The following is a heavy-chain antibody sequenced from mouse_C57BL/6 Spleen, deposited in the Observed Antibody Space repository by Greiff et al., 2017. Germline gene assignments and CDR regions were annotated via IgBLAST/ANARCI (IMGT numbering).Heavy chain of an antibody. CDR1: GYTFTSYW. CDR2: IHPNSGST. D-gene: IGHD4-1*01. Sequence: QVQLQQPGAELVKPGASVKLSCKASGYTFTSYWMHWVKQRPGQGLEWIGMIHPNSGSTNYNEKFKSKATLTVDKSSSTAYMQLSSLTSEDSAVYYCAREGNWAYYYAMDYWGQGTSVTVSS. CDR3: AREGNWAYYYAMDY. V-gene: IGHV1-64*01. J-gene: IGHJ4*01.